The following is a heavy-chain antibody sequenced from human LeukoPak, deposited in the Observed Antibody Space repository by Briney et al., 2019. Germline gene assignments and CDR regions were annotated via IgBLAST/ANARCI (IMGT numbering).Heavy chain of an antibody. J-gene: IGHJ6*02. CDR3: ARVMKVRGITFFGMDV. CDR2: IFYTGST. V-gene: IGHV4-59*01. Sequence: TSSETLSLTCTVSGGSISNYYWSWIRQPPGKGPEWIGYIFYTGSTAYNSSLESRVTISVDSSKNQVSLRLNSVTAADTAVYYCARVMKVRGITFFGMDVWGQGTTVTVSS. D-gene: IGHD3-10*01. CDR1: GGSISNYY.